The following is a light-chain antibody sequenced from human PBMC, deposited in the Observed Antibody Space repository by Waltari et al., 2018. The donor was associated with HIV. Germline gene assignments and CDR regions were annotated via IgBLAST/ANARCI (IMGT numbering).Light chain of an antibody. CDR1: SLRKYS. J-gene: IGLJ1*01. V-gene: IGLV3-19*01. CDR2: GKD. CDR3: ESRHSNDKHHV. Sequence: ITCQGDSLRKYSANWYQQKPGQAPVVFMYGKDNRPSGIPARFSGSSSGNTGSLTITGAQAEDEADYYCESRHSNDKHHVFGTGTKVTV.